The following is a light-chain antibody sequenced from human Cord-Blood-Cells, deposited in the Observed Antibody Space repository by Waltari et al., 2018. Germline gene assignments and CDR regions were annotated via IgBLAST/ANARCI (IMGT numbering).Light chain of an antibody. CDR2: DVS. J-gene: IGLJ3*02. CDR1: SRDVGGYNY. Sequence: QSALTQPASVSGSPGQSITISCTGPSRDVGGYNYVSWYQQHPGKAPTLMIYDVSKRPSGVSNRFSGSKSGNTASLTISGLQAEDEADYYCSSYTSSSTLEFGGGTKLTVL. V-gene: IGLV2-14*01. CDR3: SSYTSSSTLE.